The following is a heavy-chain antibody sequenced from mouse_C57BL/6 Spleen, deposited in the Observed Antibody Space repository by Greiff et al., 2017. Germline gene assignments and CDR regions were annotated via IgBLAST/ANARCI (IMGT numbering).Heavy chain of an antibody. D-gene: IGHD2-5*01. J-gene: IGHJ2*01. CDR3: ARPPYSNYVYFDD. CDR2: ISSGGSYT. Sequence: DVKLVESGGDLVKPGGSLKLSCAASGFTFSSYGMSWVRQTPDKRLEWVATISSGGSYTYYPDSVKGRFTISRDNAKNTLYLQMSSLKCEDTAMYYCARPPYSNYVYFDDWGQGTTLTVSS. V-gene: IGHV5-6*02. CDR1: GFTFSSYG.